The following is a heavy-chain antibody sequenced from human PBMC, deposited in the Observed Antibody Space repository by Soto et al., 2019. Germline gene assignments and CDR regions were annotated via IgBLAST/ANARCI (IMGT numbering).Heavy chain of an antibody. CDR2: ISSSSSYI. D-gene: IGHD6-6*01. Sequence: EVQLVESGGGLVKPGGSLRLSCAASGFTLSSYSMNWVRQAQGKGLEWVSSISSSSSYIYYADSVKGRFTISRDNAKNSLYLQMNSLRAEDTAVYYCARDLYSSSARYFDYWGQGTLVTVSS. J-gene: IGHJ4*02. CDR1: GFTLSSYS. V-gene: IGHV3-21*01. CDR3: ARDLYSSSARYFDY.